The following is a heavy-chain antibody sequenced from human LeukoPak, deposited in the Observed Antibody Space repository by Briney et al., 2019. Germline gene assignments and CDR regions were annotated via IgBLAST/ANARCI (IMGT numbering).Heavy chain of an antibody. D-gene: IGHD4-11*01. V-gene: IGHV1-69*06. J-gene: IGHJ4*02. Sequence: SVKVSCKASGGTFSSYAISWVRQAPGQGLEWMGRIIPIFGTANYAQKFQGRVTITADKSTSTAYMELSSLRSEDTAVYYCARGGPYSNYPSGDYWGRGTLVTVSS. CDR2: IIPIFGTA. CDR1: GGTFSSYA. CDR3: ARGGPYSNYPSGDY.